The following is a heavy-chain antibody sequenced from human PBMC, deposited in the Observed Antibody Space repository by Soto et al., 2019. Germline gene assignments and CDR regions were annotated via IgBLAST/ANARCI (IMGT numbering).Heavy chain of an antibody. Sequence: QITLKESGPTLVKPTQTLTLTCTFSGFSLSTSGVGVGWIRQPPGKALEWLALIYWDDDKRYSPSLKSRLTNTKTTSKNQVVLTMTTMAPVDTATYSCAPTYSSAGWSDPGGQGTLVPVSS. CDR1: GFSLSTSGVG. J-gene: IGHJ5*02. V-gene: IGHV2-5*02. CDR3: APTYSSAGWSDP. CDR2: IYWDDDK. D-gene: IGHD6-25*01.